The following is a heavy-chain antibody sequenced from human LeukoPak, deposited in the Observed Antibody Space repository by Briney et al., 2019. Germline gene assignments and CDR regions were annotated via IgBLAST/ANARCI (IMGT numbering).Heavy chain of an antibody. D-gene: IGHD4-17*01. CDR2: TYTSGST. CDR3: ARDQLANGDYGWFDY. Sequence: SQTLSLTCTVSGGSISSGSYYWSWSRQPAARGLGWIGRTYTSGSTNYNPSLKSRVTISVDTSKNQFSLKLSSVTAADTAVYYCARDQLANGDYGWFDYWGQGTLVTVSS. J-gene: IGHJ4*02. CDR1: GGSISSGSYY. V-gene: IGHV4-61*02.